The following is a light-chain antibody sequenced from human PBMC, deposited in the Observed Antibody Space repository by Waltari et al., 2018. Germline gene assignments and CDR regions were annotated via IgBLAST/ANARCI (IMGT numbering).Light chain of an antibody. CDR2: DND. CDR3: GTWDSSLTAGHVV. J-gene: IGLJ2*01. Sequence: QSVLTQPPSVSAAPGQKVTISCAGSSSNIGNNYVSWYQQLPGTAPKVLIYDNDTRPSGSPDRFSGSKSGTSATLGITGLQTGDEADYYCGTWDSSLTAGHVVFGGGTKLTVL. CDR1: SSNIGNNY. V-gene: IGLV1-51*01.